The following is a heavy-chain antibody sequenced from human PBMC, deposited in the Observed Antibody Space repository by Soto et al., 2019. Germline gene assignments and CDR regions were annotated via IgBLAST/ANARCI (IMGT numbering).Heavy chain of an antibody. Sequence: QVQLVQSGAEVKKPGASVKVSCKASGYTFTSYDINWVRQATGQGLEWMGWMNPNSGNTGYAQKFQGRVTMTRNTSISTAYMELRSLRSEHTAVYYCARGGVFFFAAPTNPFDYWGQGTLVTVSS. J-gene: IGHJ4*02. CDR3: ARGGVFFFAAPTNPFDY. CDR2: MNPNSGNT. D-gene: IGHD3-10*01. CDR1: GYTFTSYD. V-gene: IGHV1-8*01.